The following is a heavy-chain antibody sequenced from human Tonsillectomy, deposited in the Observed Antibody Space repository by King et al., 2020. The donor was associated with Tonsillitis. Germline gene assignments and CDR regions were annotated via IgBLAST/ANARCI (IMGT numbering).Heavy chain of an antibody. CDR2: IIPILGIA. D-gene: IGHD1-1*01. CDR1: VGTFSSYA. J-gene: IGHJ4*02. CDR3: ARSTGLEIPALE. V-gene: IGHV1-69*09. Sequence: VQLVESGAEVKKPGSSVKVSCKASVGTFSSYAISWVRQAPGQGLEWMGRIIPILGIANYAQKFQGRVTITADKSTSTAYMELSSLRSEDTAVYYCARSTGLEIPALEWGQGTLVTVSS.